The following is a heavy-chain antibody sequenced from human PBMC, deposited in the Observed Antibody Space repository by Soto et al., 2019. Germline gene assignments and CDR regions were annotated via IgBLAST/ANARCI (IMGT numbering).Heavy chain of an antibody. D-gene: IGHD6-6*01. CDR2: ISWNSGSI. Sequence: GGSLRLSCAASGFTFDDYAMHWVRQAPGKGLEWVSGISWNSGSIGYADSVKGRFTISRDNAKTSLFLQMNSLRAEDTALYYCTKDIEALGSVAPRFDYWGQGTLVTVSS. J-gene: IGHJ4*02. CDR1: GFTFDDYA. CDR3: TKDIEALGSVAPRFDY. V-gene: IGHV3-9*01.